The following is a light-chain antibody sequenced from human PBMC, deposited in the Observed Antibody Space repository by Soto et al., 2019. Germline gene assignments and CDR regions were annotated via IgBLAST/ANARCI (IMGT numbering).Light chain of an antibody. CDR1: SSDVGGYNY. CDR2: DVS. Sequence: QSVLAQPASVSGSPGQSITISCTGTSSDVGGYNYVSWYQQHPGKAPKLMIYDVSNPPSGVSNRFSGSKSGNTASLTISGLQAEDEADYYCSSYTSSSTLWVFGTGTKVTVL. CDR3: SSYTSSSTLWV. V-gene: IGLV2-14*01. J-gene: IGLJ1*01.